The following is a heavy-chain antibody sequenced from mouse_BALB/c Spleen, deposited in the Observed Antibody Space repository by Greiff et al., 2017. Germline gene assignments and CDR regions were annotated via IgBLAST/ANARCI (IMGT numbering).Heavy chain of an antibody. J-gene: IGHJ3*01. V-gene: IGHV5-9-4*01. CDR3: ARRGLLLSFAY. CDR1: GFTFSSYA. Sequence: EVQVVESGGGLVKPGGSLKLSCAASGFTFSSYAMSWVRQSPEKRLEWVAEISSGGSYTYYPDTVTGRFTISRDNAKNTLYLEMSSLRSEDTAMYYCARRGLLLSFAYWGQGTLVTVSA. D-gene: IGHD2-1*01. CDR2: ISSGGSYT.